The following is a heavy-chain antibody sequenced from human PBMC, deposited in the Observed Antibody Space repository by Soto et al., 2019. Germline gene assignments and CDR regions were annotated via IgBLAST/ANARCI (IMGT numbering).Heavy chain of an antibody. CDR2: IYYSGST. V-gene: IGHV4-59*01. J-gene: IGHJ6*03. D-gene: IGHD6-19*01. CDR1: GGSISSYY. Sequence: SETLSLTCTVSGGSISSYYWSWIRQPPGKGLEWIGYIYYSGSTNYNPSLKSRVTISVDTSKNQFSLELSSVTAADTAVYYCARTPWLNYYYYMDVWGKGTTVTVSS. CDR3: ARTPWLNYYYYMDV.